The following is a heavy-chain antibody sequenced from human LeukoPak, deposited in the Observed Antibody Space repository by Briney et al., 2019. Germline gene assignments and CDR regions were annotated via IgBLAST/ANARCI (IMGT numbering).Heavy chain of an antibody. V-gene: IGHV4-34*01. D-gene: IGHD5-18*01. CDR1: GGSFSGYY. J-gene: IGHJ6*03. Sequence: SETLSLTCAVYGGSFSGYYWSWIRQPPGEGLEWIGEINHSGSTNYNPSLKSRVTISVDTSKNQFSLKLSSVTAADTTVYYCARAPERWYSYGSYTYYYMDVWGKGTTVTVSS. CDR3: ARAPERWYSYGSYTYYYMDV. CDR2: INHSGST.